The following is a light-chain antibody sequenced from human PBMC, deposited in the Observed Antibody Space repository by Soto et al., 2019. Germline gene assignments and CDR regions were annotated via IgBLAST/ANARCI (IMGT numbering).Light chain of an antibody. CDR3: QQYGGSLLT. J-gene: IGKJ4*01. CDR2: VAS. Sequence: EIVLTQSPGTLSLSPGERATLSCRASQSISSGYLAWYQQKPGQAPRLLIYVASRRATGIPDRFSGSGSGTDFTLTISRLEPEDFAIYYCQQYGGSLLTFGGGTKVEIK. V-gene: IGKV3-20*01. CDR1: QSISSGY.